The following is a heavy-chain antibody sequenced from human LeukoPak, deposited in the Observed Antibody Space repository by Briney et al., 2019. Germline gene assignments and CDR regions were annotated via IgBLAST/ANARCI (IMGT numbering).Heavy chain of an antibody. J-gene: IGHJ5*02. CDR2: ISYSGST. CDR1: GGSISSGAYY. V-gene: IGHV4-31*03. Sequence: SETLSLTCTVSGGSISSGAYYWSWIRQHPGKGMEWIGYISYSGSTYYNPSLKSRVTISVDMSKNQFSLKLSSVTAADTAVYYCARDLGADGYNLRNWFDPWGQGTLVTVSS. D-gene: IGHD5-24*01. CDR3: ARDLGADGYNLRNWFDP.